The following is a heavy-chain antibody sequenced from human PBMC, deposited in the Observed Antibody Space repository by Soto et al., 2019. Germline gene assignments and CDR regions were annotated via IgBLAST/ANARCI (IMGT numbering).Heavy chain of an antibody. CDR2: INCSSSYI. Sequence: EVQLVESGGGLAKPGGSLRISCAASGVTFNNYGMNWVRQAPGNLLEWVQSINCSSSYIYYADSVKGRFTISRDNAKNSLYLQMNSLRAEDTAVYYCARVVDYCDPYYYYGMDVWGQGTTVTVSS. CDR3: ARVVDYCDPYYYYGMDV. V-gene: IGHV3-21*01. J-gene: IGHJ6*02. D-gene: IGHD3-22*01. CDR1: GVTFNNYG.